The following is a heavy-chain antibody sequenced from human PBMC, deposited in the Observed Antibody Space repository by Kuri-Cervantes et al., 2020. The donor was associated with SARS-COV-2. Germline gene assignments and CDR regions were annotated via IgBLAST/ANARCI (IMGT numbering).Heavy chain of an antibody. D-gene: IGHD3-22*01. V-gene: IGHV3-33*08. Sequence: GESLKISCAASGFTFSSYDMHWVRQAPGKGLEWVAVIWYDGSNKYYADSVKGRFTISRDSSKNTLYLQMNSLRAEDTAVYYCARDLPYYYDSSGYDFDYWGQGTLVTVSS. CDR1: GFTFSSYD. CDR3: ARDLPYYYDSSGYDFDY. CDR2: IWYDGSNK. J-gene: IGHJ4*02.